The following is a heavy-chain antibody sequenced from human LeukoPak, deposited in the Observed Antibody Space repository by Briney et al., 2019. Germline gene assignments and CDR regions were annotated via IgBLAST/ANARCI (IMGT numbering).Heavy chain of an antibody. J-gene: IGHJ4*02. D-gene: IGHD3-22*01. CDR3: ARGRYDSSAQLNGFDY. CDR1: GFTVSSNY. V-gene: IGHV3-53*01. CDR2: IYSGGST. Sequence: GGSLRHSCAAFGFTVSSNYMSWVRQAPGKGLEWVSVIYSGGSTYYADSVKGRFTISRDNSKNTLYLQMNSLRAEDTAVYYCARGRYDSSAQLNGFDYWGQGTLVTVSS.